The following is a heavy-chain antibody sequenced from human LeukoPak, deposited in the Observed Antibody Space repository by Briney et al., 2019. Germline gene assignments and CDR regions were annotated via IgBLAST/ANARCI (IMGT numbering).Heavy chain of an antibody. Sequence: GGSLRLSCGASGFILNDYGMHWVRQAPGKGLEWVADIWFDKNQHFADSVKGRFAISRDNSKNTVYLQINSLRAEDTAVYYCARDRHCVNGVCHSPPGMDVWGQGTTVTVSS. CDR2: IWFDKNQ. V-gene: IGHV3-33*01. CDR1: GFILNDYG. CDR3: ARDRHCVNGVCHSPPGMDV. J-gene: IGHJ6*02. D-gene: IGHD2-8*01.